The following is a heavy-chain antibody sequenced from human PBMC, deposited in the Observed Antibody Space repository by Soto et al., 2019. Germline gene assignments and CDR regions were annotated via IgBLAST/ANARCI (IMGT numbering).Heavy chain of an antibody. CDR1: GFTFISNA. CDR2: IGGSDGRP. Sequence: WASLRLSCGASGFTFISNALYWVRLPLGKGLEWVSAIGGSDGRPYYADSVKGRFAISSDNSKISLFLQMSSLRAEDSAVYYCAKSSHLFVVAAAVYFDDWGQGTLVNGS. J-gene: IGHJ4*02. V-gene: IGHV3-23*01. CDR3: AKSSHLFVVAAAVYFDD. D-gene: IGHD2-2*01.